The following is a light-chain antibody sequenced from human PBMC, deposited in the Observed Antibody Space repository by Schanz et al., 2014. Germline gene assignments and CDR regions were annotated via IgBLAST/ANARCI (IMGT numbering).Light chain of an antibody. Sequence: QSALTQPPSASGSPGQSVTISCTGTSSDVGDYNYVSWYQQHPGKAPKLMIYEVSKRPSGVPDRFSGSKSGNTTSLTVSGLQAEDEAYYYCSSYTASVYWVFGGGTKLPVL. CDR3: SSYTASVYWV. J-gene: IGLJ3*02. CDR2: EVS. CDR1: SSDVGDYNY. V-gene: IGLV2-8*01.